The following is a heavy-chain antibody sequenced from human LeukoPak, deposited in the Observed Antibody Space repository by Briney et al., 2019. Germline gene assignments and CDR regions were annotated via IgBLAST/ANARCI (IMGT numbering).Heavy chain of an antibody. D-gene: IGHD6-13*01. Sequence: SETLSLTCTVSGGSISSYYWSWIRQPPGKGLEWIGYIYYSGSTNYNPSLKSRVTISVDTSKNQFSLKLSSVTAADTAVYYCARRGSWSEYYFDYWGQGTLVTVSS. CDR2: IYYSGST. CDR1: GGSISSYY. CDR3: ARRGSWSEYYFDY. V-gene: IGHV4-59*08. J-gene: IGHJ4*02.